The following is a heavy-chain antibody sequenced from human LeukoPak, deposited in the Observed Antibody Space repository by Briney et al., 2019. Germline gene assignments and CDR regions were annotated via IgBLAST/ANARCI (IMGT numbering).Heavy chain of an antibody. CDR1: GYSFTSYW. J-gene: IGHJ6*02. CDR2: IVTSDSYT. CDR3: AGHIAATNYGMDV. D-gene: IGHD5-12*01. V-gene: IGHV5-10-1*01. Sequence: GESLKFSCKASGYSFTSYWISWVRQMPGKDLEWLGKIVTSDSYTNNSPSFQAHVTFSADKSISTAYLQWSRLEASDTAMYYCAGHIAATNYGMDVWGPGTMVTVYS.